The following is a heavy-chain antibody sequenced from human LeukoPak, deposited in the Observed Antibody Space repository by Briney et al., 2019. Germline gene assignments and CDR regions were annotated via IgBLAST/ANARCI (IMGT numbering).Heavy chain of an antibody. J-gene: IGHJ4*02. D-gene: IGHD3-22*01. Sequence: PSETLSLTCTVSGGSISSDYWSWIRQPPGKGLEWIGYIYYRGSTNYNPSLKSRVTISVDTSKNQFSLKLSSVTAADTAVCYCARLSGYSSGHYYSDYWGQGTLVTVSS. CDR1: GGSISSDY. V-gene: IGHV4-59*01. CDR3: ARLSGYSSGHYYSDY. CDR2: IYYRGST.